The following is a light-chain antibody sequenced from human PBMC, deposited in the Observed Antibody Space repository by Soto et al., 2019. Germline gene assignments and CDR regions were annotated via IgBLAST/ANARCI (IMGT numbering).Light chain of an antibody. J-gene: IGLJ2*01. Sequence: QSVLTQPPSASGTPGQRVTISCSGSASDVGRNVVTWYQQSPGTAPRVPIYGTDQRASGVPDRFSGSKSDTSASLAISGLQAEDDADYYCAAWSDSLTGVVFGGGTKLTVL. CDR3: AAWSDSLTGVV. CDR2: GTD. CDR1: ASDVGRNV. V-gene: IGLV1-44*01.